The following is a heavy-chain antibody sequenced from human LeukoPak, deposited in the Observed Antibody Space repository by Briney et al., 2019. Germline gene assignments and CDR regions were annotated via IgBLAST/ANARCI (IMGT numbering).Heavy chain of an antibody. Sequence: ASVKVSCKASGYTFTSYAMHWVRQAPGQRLEWMGWINAGNGNTKYSQRFQGGVTITRDTSASTAYMELSSLRSEDTAVYYCARATWIQPDFDYWGQGTLVTVSS. J-gene: IGHJ4*02. D-gene: IGHD5-18*01. CDR3: ARATWIQPDFDY. V-gene: IGHV1-3*01. CDR2: INAGNGNT. CDR1: GYTFTSYA.